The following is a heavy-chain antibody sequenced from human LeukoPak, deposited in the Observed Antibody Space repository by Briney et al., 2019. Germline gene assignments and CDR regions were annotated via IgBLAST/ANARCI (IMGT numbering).Heavy chain of an antibody. D-gene: IGHD6-19*01. CDR3: ARDSRGVAGTWYFDV. CDR2: ISSSGSPI. J-gene: IGHJ2*01. V-gene: IGHV3-48*02. CDR1: GFTFSTYS. Sequence: PGGSLRLSCAASGFTFSTYSMSWVRQAPGKGLEWVSYISSSGSPIYYADSVKGRFTISRDSAKNSLYLQMNSLRDEDTAVYYCARDSRGVAGTWYFDVWGRGTLVTVSS.